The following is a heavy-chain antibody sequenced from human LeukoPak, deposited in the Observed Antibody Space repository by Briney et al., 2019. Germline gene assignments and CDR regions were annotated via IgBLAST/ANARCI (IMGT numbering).Heavy chain of an antibody. J-gene: IGHJ4*02. V-gene: IGHV4-59*01. Sequence: PSETLSLTCTVSGGSISSYYWSWIRQPPGKGLEWIGYIYYSGSTNYNPSLKSRVTISVDTSKNQFSLKLSSVTAADTAVYYCAREGYGSGSYYIHYWGQGTLVTVSS. CDR1: GGSISSYY. CDR2: IYYSGST. CDR3: AREGYGSGSYYIHY. D-gene: IGHD3-10*01.